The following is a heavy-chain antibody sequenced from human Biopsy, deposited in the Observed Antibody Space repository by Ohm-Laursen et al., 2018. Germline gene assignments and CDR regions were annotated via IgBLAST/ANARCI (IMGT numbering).Heavy chain of an antibody. CDR2: INAKTGDT. Sequence: GASVKVSCKASGYTFTGYHVHWVRQAPGQGLEWMGWINAKTGDTNNAQKFQGRVTMTRDTSISTAYVDLSSLRSDDTAVYYCTRGGYYYDSLAYYYWFDPWGQGTLVTVSS. J-gene: IGHJ5*02. D-gene: IGHD3-22*01. CDR1: GYTFTGYH. V-gene: IGHV1-2*02. CDR3: TRGGYYYDSLAYYYWFDP.